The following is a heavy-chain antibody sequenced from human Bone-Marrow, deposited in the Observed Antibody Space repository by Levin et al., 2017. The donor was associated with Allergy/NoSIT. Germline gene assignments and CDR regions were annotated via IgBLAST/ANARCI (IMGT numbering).Heavy chain of an antibody. J-gene: IGHJ6*02. CDR1: EFRFHSHA. D-gene: IGHD3-10*01. Sequence: QTGGSLRLSCSASEFRFHSHAMNWVRQAPGKGLEWLAYINSGGDEIYYADTVRGRFTISRDNTKNSLSLQMNSLRGDDTATYYCARDSMVRGPDGLDVWGQGTTVIVSS. CDR3: ARDSMVRGPDGLDV. V-gene: IGHV3-48*03. CDR2: INSGGDEI.